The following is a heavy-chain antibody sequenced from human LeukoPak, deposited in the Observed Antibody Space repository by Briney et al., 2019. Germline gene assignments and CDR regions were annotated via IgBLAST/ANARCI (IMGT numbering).Heavy chain of an antibody. CDR2: IYYSGST. V-gene: IGHV4-39*07. D-gene: IGHD6-19*01. J-gene: IGHJ2*01. CDR1: GGSISSSSHY. CDR3: ARDSHPVAGIAWYFDL. Sequence: PSETLSLTCTVSGGSISSSSHYGGWIRQPPGKGLEWIGSIYYSGSTYYNPSLKSRVTISVDTSKNQFSLKLSSVTAADTAVYYCARDSHPVAGIAWYFDLWGRGTLVTVSS.